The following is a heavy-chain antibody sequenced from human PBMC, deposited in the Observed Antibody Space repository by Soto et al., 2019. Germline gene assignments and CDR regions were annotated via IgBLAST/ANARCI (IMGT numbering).Heavy chain of an antibody. CDR1: GYMFPIYH. V-gene: IGHV5-10-1*01. CDR3: VRNASNGDFDL. CDR2: IDPSDSRT. Sequence: PGESLKISCEASGYMFPIYHISWVRQMPGKGLEWVGKIDPSDSRTMYRPSSRARITISVDKSINTAYLEWGRLKASDTAMYYCVRNASNGDFDLWGQGNRITVSS. D-gene: IGHD2-2*01. J-gene: IGHJ4*02.